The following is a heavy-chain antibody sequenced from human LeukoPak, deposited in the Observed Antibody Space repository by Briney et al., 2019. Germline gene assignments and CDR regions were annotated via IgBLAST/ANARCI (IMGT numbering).Heavy chain of an antibody. CDR3: AREWGLALGEPLGDY. Sequence: GASVQISSKASGYTFTSYGISWVRRAPGQGLGWMGWISAYNGNTNYAQKLQGRVIMTTDTSTNTAYMELRSLRSDDTAVYYCAREWGLALGEPLGDYWGQGTLVTVSS. D-gene: IGHD1-14*01. J-gene: IGHJ4*02. CDR1: GYTFTSYG. CDR2: ISAYNGNT. V-gene: IGHV1-18*01.